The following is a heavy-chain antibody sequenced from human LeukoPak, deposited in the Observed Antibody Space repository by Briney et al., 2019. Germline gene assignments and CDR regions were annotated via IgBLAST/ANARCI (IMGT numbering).Heavy chain of an antibody. Sequence: SETLSLTCTVSGGSISSSSYYWGWIRQPPGKGLEWIGSIYYSGSTYYNPSLKSRVTISVDTSKNQFSLKLSSVTAADTAVYYCARHHDFWSGYVWAFDIWGQGTMVTVSS. CDR3: ARHHDFWSGYVWAFDI. CDR2: IYYSGST. V-gene: IGHV4-39*01. D-gene: IGHD3-3*01. J-gene: IGHJ3*02. CDR1: GGSISSSSYY.